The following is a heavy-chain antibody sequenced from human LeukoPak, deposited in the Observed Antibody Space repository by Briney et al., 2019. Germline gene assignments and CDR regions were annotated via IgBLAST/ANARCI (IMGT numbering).Heavy chain of an antibody. CDR2: IYSSGST. CDR3: ARHTWFGVRGYFDY. J-gene: IGHJ4*02. Sequence: SETLSLTCTVSGGSISSSYYYWGWIRQPPGKGLEWIGSIYSSGSTYYNPSLKSRVTISVDTSKNQFSLKLTSVTAADTAVYYCARHTWFGVRGYFDYWGQGTLVTVSS. D-gene: IGHD3-10*01. CDR1: GGSISSSYYY. V-gene: IGHV4-39*01.